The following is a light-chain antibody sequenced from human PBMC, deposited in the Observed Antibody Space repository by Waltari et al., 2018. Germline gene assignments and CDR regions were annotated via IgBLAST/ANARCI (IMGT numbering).Light chain of an antibody. Sequence: QSGLAQPASASGSPGQSITITCTETSSAVGNYNLVSWYQQRPGKAPRLLIYEVTKRAPGTSDRFSASKSGNTASLSISGLQAQEDEADYYCCSYVGLGTYVFGTGTKVTV. CDR1: SSAVGNYNL. J-gene: IGLJ1*01. V-gene: IGLV2-23*02. CDR3: CSYVGLGTYV. CDR2: EVT.